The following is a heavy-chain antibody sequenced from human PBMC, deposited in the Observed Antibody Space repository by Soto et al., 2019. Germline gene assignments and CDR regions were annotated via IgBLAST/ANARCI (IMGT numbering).Heavy chain of an antibody. D-gene: IGHD3-16*01. CDR2: IKPDGSAT. J-gene: IGHJ4*02. CDR3: AISQDRGGRTTFIY. Sequence: GGSLRLSCAVSGSTFGSYWMNWVRLIPGKGLEWVAYIKPDGSATYYVDSVKGRFTISRDNAENSLYLQMNSLRAEDTALYYCAISQDRGGRTTFIYWGQGTQVTRLL. CDR1: GSTFGSYW. V-gene: IGHV3-7*03.